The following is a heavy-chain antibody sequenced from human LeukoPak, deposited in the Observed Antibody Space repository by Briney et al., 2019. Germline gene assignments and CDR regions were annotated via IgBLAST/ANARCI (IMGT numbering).Heavy chain of an antibody. D-gene: IGHD2-21*02. Sequence: GASVKVSRKASGGTFTSYAISWVPHAPRQGLEWMGGIIPIFGTANYAQKFQGRVTITTDEATSTAYMELSSLRSEDTAVYYCARVGSRGGDGLDLWGRGTLVTVSS. V-gene: IGHV1-69*05. J-gene: IGHJ2*01. CDR3: ARVGSRGGDGLDL. CDR2: IIPIFGTA. CDR1: GGTFTSYA.